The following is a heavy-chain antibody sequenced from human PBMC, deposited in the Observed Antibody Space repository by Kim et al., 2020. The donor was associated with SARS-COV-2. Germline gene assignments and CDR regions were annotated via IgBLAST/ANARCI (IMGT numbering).Heavy chain of an antibody. CDR2: ISYDGSNK. CDR3: ARDGGDYPNWFDP. V-gene: IGHV3-33*05. D-gene: IGHD2-21*02. J-gene: IGHJ5*02. CDR1: GFTFSSYG. Sequence: GGSLRLSCAASGFTFSSYGMHWVRQAPGKGLEWVAVISYDGSNKYYADSVKGRFTISRDNSKNTLYLQMNSLRAEDTAVYYCARDGGDYPNWFDPWGQGTLVTVSS.